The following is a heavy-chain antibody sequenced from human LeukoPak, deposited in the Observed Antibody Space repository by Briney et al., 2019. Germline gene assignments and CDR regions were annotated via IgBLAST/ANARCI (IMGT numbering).Heavy chain of an antibody. CDR1: GYSISSGYY. CDR3: ARLSGGSGSYYVRQSPRGGHDY. J-gene: IGHJ4*02. CDR2: IYHSGST. V-gene: IGHV4-38-2*02. Sequence: SETLSLTCTVSGYSISSGYYWGWIRQPPGKGLEWIGSIYHSGSTYYNPSLKSRVTISVDTSKNQFSLKLSSVTAADTAVYYCARLSGGSGSYYVRQSPRGGHDYWGQGTLVTLSS. D-gene: IGHD3-10*01.